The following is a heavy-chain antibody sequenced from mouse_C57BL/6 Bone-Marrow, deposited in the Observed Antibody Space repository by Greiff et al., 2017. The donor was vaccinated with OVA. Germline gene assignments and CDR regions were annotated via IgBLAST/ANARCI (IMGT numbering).Heavy chain of an antibody. J-gene: IGHJ1*03. CDR2: IYPGSGST. D-gene: IGHD1-1*01. CDR1: GYTFTSYW. Sequence: SGAELVKPGASVKMSCKASGYTFTSYWITWVKQRPGQGLEWIGDIYPGSGSTNYNEKFKSKATLTVDTSSSTAYMQLSSLTSEDSAVYYCARELLRSYWYFDVWGTGTTGTVSS. V-gene: IGHV1-55*01. CDR3: ARELLRSYWYFDV.